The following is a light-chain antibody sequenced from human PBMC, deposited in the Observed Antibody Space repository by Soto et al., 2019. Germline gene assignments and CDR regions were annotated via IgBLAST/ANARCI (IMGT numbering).Light chain of an antibody. CDR1: SSNIGAGYD. CDR3: QQYGSSQFT. CDR2: GNS. J-gene: IGLJ1*01. V-gene: IGLV1-40*01. Sequence: QSVLTQPPSVSGAPGQRVTISCTGSSSNIGAGYDVHWYQQLPGTAPKLLIYGNSNRPSGVPDRFSGSGSGTDFTLTISRLEPEDFAVYYCQQYGSSQFTFGPGTKV.